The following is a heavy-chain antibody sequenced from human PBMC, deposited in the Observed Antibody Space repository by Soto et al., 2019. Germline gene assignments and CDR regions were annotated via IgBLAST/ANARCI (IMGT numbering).Heavy chain of an antibody. Sequence: PSETLSLTCAVYGGSFSDYFWTWIRQPPGKGLEGIGEINHSGSTNFNPSLKRRVAISADTSRNQFSLRVTSVTAADTAVYYCAGREFASSSFHYYYYAVDVRGQGTTVTVSS. CDR2: INHSGST. V-gene: IGHV4-34*01. CDR3: AGREFASSSFHYYYYAVDV. J-gene: IGHJ6*02. CDR1: GGSFSDYF. D-gene: IGHD6-6*01.